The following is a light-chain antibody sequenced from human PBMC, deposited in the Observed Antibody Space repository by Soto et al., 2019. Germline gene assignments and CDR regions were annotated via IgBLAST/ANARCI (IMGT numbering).Light chain of an antibody. CDR1: SSNIGAPYG. CDR2: INS. CDR3: QSYDSSLSGYV. J-gene: IGLJ1*01. V-gene: IGLV1-40*01. Sequence: QSVLTQPPSVSGASGQRVTISCTGSSSNIGAPYGVNWYRHLPGTAPKLLIYINSNRPSGVPDRFSGSKSGTSASLAITGLQAEDEADYYCQSYDSSLSGYVFGSGTKLTVL.